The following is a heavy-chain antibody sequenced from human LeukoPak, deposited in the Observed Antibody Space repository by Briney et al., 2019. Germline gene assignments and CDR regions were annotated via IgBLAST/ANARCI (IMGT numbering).Heavy chain of an antibody. CDR2: IWYDGSNK. D-gene: IGHD3-22*01. CDR3: ARHYYDSSGYYYIDY. CDR1: GFTFSSYG. J-gene: IGHJ4*02. V-gene: IGHV3-33*01. Sequence: PGRSLRLSCAASGFTFSSYGMHWVRQAPGKGLEWVAVIWYDGSNKYYADSVKGRFTISRDNSKNTLYLQMNSLRAEDTAVYYCARHYYDSSGYYYIDYWGQGTLVTVSS.